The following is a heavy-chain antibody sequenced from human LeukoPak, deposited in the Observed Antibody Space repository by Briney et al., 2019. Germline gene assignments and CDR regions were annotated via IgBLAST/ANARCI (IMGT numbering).Heavy chain of an antibody. V-gene: IGHV3-30*18. CDR2: IGYDGSNK. D-gene: IGHD3-22*01. Sequence: GGSLRLSCAASGFTFSAYGMAGGRQAPGKGLEWVAVIGYDGSNKYYADSVKGRFTISRDNSKNTLYLQMNSLRTEDTAVYFCAKEIYYDSSAFFDYWGQGTLVTVSS. J-gene: IGHJ4*02. CDR3: AKEIYYDSSAFFDY. CDR1: GFTFSAYG.